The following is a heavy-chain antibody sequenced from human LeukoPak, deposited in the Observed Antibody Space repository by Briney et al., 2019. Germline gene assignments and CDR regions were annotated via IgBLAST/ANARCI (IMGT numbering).Heavy chain of an antibody. V-gene: IGHV4-31*03. Sequence: PSQTLSLTCTVSGGSISSGGYYWSWIRQHPGKGLEWIGYIYYSGSTYYNPSIKSRVTISVDTSKNQFSLKLSSVTAADTAVYYCARDQAVVVPAARAFDIWGQGTMVTVSS. CDR1: GGSISSGGYY. CDR2: IYYSGST. CDR3: ARDQAVVVPAARAFDI. J-gene: IGHJ3*02. D-gene: IGHD2-2*01.